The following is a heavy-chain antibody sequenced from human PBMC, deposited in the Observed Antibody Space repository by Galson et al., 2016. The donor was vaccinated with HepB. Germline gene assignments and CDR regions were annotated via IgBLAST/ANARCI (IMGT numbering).Heavy chain of an antibody. D-gene: IGHD6-13*01. CDR1: GFSFMSFA. Sequence: SLRLSCAASGFSFMSFAMSWVRQAPGKGLELVSAISGSGVSTYYIDSVKGRFAVSRANSKDTLYLQMNSLRAEDTAIYYCAKVTDSGWYGALDYWGQGALGTVS. V-gene: IGHV3-23*01. CDR3: AKVTDSGWYGALDY. CDR2: ISGSGVST. J-gene: IGHJ4*02.